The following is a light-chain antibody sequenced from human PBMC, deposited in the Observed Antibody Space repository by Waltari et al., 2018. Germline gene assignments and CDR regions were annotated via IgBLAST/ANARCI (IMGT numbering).Light chain of an antibody. Sequence: EIVMTQSPATLSVSRGGSATLSCRASLSIDDSLAWYQQKPGQPTRLLIHGASTRDTGIPVRFSGSGSGTAFTLTITGLQSEDFAVYFCQQYNQWPLTFGRGTKVEIK. CDR3: QQYNQWPLT. J-gene: IGKJ4*01. CDR1: LSIDDS. CDR2: GAS. V-gene: IGKV3-15*01.